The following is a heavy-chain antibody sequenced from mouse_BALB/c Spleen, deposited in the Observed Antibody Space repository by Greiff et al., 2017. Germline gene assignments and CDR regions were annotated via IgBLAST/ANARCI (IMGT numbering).Heavy chain of an antibody. CDR1: GFNIKDTY. Sequence: EVQLQQSGAELVKPGASVKLSCTASGFNIKDTYMHWVKQRPEQGLEWIGRIDPANGNTKYDPKFQGKATITADTSSNTAYLQLSSLTSEDTAAYYCARGYYDYDYYAMDYWGQGTSVTVSS. CDR3: ARGYYDYDYYAMDY. V-gene: IGHV14-3*02. J-gene: IGHJ4*01. D-gene: IGHD2-4*01. CDR2: IDPANGNT.